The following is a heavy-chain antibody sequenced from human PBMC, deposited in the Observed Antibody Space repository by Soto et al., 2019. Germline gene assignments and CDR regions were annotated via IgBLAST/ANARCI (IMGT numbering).Heavy chain of an antibody. Sequence: GESLKISCKGSGYSFTSYWIGWVRQMPGKGLEWMGIIYPGDSDTRYSPSFQGQVTISADKSISTAYLQWSSLKASATAMYYCARHGRGGAAAVNFYYYYGMDVWGQGTTVTVSS. V-gene: IGHV5-51*01. J-gene: IGHJ6*02. CDR2: IYPGDSDT. CDR3: ARHGRGGAAAVNFYYYYGMDV. CDR1: GYSFTSYW. D-gene: IGHD6-13*01.